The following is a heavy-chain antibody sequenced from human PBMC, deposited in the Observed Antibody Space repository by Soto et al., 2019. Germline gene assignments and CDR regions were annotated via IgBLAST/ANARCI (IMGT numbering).Heavy chain of an antibody. CDR1: GFTFSSYS. Sequence: EVQLVESGGGLVKPGGSLRLSCAASGFTFSSYSMNWVRQAPGKGLEWVSSISRSSSYIYYADSVKGRFTISRDNAKNSLYLQMNSLRAEDTSVYYCARGVYCSGGSCADYYYYGMDVWGQGTTVTVSS. CDR3: ARGVYCSGGSCADYYYYGMDV. CDR2: ISRSSSYI. D-gene: IGHD2-15*01. V-gene: IGHV3-21*01. J-gene: IGHJ6*02.